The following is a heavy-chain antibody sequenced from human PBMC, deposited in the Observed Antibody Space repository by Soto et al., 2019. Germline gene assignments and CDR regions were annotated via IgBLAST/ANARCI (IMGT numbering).Heavy chain of an antibody. V-gene: IGHV3-74*01. CDR1: GFTFSSYW. Sequence: SGGSLRLSCAASGFTFSSYWMHWVRQAPGKGLVWVSRINSDGSSTSYADSVKGRFTISRDNAKNTLYLQMNSLRAEDTAVYYCARDFGSIAVAGTYYYYGMDVWGQGTTVTVSS. D-gene: IGHD6-19*01. J-gene: IGHJ6*02. CDR2: INSDGSST. CDR3: ARDFGSIAVAGTYYYYGMDV.